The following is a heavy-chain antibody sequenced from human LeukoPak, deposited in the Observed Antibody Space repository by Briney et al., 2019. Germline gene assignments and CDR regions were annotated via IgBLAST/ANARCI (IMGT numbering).Heavy chain of an antibody. CDR3: ARVPGYVPMVYAHEDYYGMDV. D-gene: IGHD2-8*01. J-gene: IGHJ6*02. V-gene: IGHV1-2*02. CDR1: GYTFTGYY. CDR2: INPNSGGT. Sequence: EASVKVSCKASGYTFTGYYMHWVRQAPGQWLEWMGWINPNSGGTNYAQKFQGRVTMTRDTSISTAYMELSRLRSDDTAVYYCARVPGYVPMVYAHEDYYGMDVRGQGTTVTVSS.